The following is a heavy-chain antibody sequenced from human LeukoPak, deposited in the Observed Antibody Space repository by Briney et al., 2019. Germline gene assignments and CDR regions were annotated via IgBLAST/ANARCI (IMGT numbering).Heavy chain of an antibody. CDR3: AKVSRGYDILTGYYDYYYYYGMDV. D-gene: IGHD3-9*01. V-gene: IGHV3-23*01. CDR1: GFPFSGNA. J-gene: IGHJ6*02. Sequence: GGSLRLSCAASGFPFSGNAMSWVRQAPGKGLEWVSAISGSGGSTYYADSVKGRFTISRDNSKNTLYLQMNSLRAEDTAVYYCAKVSRGYDILTGYYDYYYYYGMDVWGQGTTVTVSS. CDR2: ISGSGGST.